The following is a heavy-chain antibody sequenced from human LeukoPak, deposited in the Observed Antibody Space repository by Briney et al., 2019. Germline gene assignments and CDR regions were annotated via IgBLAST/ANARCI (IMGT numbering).Heavy chain of an antibody. CDR1: GGSISSYY. V-gene: IGHV4-4*07. Sequence: SETLSLTCTVSGGSISSYYWSWIRQPAGKGLEWIGRIYTSGSTNYNPSLKSRVTMSVDTSKNQFSLKLSSVTAADTAVYYCARRRITIFGVVIQRRDYYFDYWGQGTLVTVSS. D-gene: IGHD3-3*01. CDR3: ARRRITIFGVVIQRRDYYFDY. CDR2: IYTSGST. J-gene: IGHJ4*02.